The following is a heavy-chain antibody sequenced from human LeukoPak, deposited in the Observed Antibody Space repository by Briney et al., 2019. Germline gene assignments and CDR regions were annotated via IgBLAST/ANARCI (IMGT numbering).Heavy chain of an antibody. CDR3: ARLFADAKTDYFDC. CDR2: GYFSGST. Sequence: PSETLSLTCTVSGGSISSSSYYWAWIRQPPGKGLEWVGSGYFSGSTYYNPSLKSRGTISVDASKNQFSLKLSSVTAADTAVYFCARLFADAKTDYFDCWGQGTLVTVSS. J-gene: IGHJ4*02. D-gene: IGHD3-3*01. CDR1: GGSISSSSYY. V-gene: IGHV4-39*01.